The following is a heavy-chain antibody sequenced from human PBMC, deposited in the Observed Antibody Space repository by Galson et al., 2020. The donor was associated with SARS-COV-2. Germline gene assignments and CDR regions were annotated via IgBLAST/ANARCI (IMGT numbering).Heavy chain of an antibody. CDR3: AREVMSTDYFDAFDI. CDR2: IGRVHDT. V-gene: IGHV3-13*01. CDR1: GFSLSNYD. D-gene: IGHD5-12*01. J-gene: IGHJ3*02. Sequence: GESLKISCVVSGFSLSNYDMHWVRQAPGRGLEWVAAIGRVHDTYYSGSVKGRFTISREDAKNSFYLQMNSLRVEDTAVYFCAREVMSTDYFDAFDIWGQGTMVTVS.